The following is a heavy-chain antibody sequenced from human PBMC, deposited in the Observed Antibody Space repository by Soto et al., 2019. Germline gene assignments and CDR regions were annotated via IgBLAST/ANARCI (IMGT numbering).Heavy chain of an antibody. D-gene: IGHD5-12*01. J-gene: IGHJ6*02. CDR1: GGTISSYA. V-gene: IGHV1-69*01. Sequence: QVQLVQSGAEVKKPGSSVKVSCKASGGTISSYAISWVRQAPGQGLEWMGGIIPIFGTANYAQKFQGRVTITADESTSTAYMELSSLRSEDTAVYYCARENIVATSVYYYYYGMDVWGQGTTVTVSS. CDR2: IIPIFGTA. CDR3: ARENIVATSVYYYYYGMDV.